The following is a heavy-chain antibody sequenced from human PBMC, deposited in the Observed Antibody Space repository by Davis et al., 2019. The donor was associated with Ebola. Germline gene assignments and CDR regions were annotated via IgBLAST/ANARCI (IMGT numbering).Heavy chain of an antibody. CDR1: GGTFSSYA. V-gene: IGHV1-69*13. Sequence: SVKVSCKASGGTFSSYAISWVRQAPGQGLEWMGGIIPIFGTANYAQKFQGRVTITADESTSTAYMELSSRRSEDTAVYYCARDLGYCSSTSCWGWFDPWGQGTLVTVSS. J-gene: IGHJ5*02. D-gene: IGHD2-2*03. CDR2: IIPIFGTA. CDR3: ARDLGYCSSTSCWGWFDP.